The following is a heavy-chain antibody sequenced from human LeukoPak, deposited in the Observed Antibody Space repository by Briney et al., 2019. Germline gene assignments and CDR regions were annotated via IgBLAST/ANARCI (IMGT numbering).Heavy chain of an antibody. CDR1: GGSFSTYY. D-gene: IGHD2-15*01. CDR2: INHSGST. V-gene: IGHV4-34*01. CDR3: ARTRRMRYCSGGSCYQSPSEYFQH. J-gene: IGHJ1*01. Sequence: SETLSLTCAVYGGSFSTYYWSWIRLPPGKGLEWLGEINHSGSTNYNPSLKSRVTISVDTSKNQFSLKLSSVTAADTAVYYCARTRRMRYCSGGSCYQSPSEYFQHWGQGTLVTVSS.